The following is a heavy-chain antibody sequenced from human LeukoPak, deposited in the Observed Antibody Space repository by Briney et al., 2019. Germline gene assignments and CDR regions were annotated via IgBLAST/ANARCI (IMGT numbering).Heavy chain of an antibody. CDR2: IIPIFGTA. V-gene: IGHV1-69*13. D-gene: IGHD3-22*01. CDR3: ARDRRDSSGYYYDAFDI. CDR1: RHTFSGYY. Sequence: ASVKVSCKASRHTFSGYYMHWVRQAPGQGLEWMGGIIPIFGTANYAQKFQGRVTITADESTGTAYMELSSLRSEDTAVYYCARDRRDSSGYYYDAFDIWGQGTMVTVSS. J-gene: IGHJ3*02.